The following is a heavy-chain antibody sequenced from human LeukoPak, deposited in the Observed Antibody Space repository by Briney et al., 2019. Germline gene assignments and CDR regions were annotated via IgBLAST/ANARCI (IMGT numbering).Heavy chain of an antibody. CDR1: GYTLTSYY. Sequence: ASVKVSCKASGYTLTSYYMHWVRQAPGQGLEWMGIINPSGGSTSYAQKFQGRVTMTRDMSTSTVYMELSSLRSEDTAVYYCAREGEFNSSGWPIDYWGQGTLVTVSS. D-gene: IGHD6-19*01. CDR3: AREGEFNSSGWPIDY. J-gene: IGHJ4*02. V-gene: IGHV1-46*01. CDR2: INPSGGST.